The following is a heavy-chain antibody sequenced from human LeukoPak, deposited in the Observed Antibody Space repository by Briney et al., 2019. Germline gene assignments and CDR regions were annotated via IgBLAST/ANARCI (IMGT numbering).Heavy chain of an antibody. D-gene: IGHD5-12*01. V-gene: IGHV4-39*01. CDR3: ARHRYSGYDLFDY. CDR2: IYYSGST. CDR1: GGSLSNSNYY. Sequence: PSETLSLTCTVSGGSLSNSNYYWGWIRQPPGKGLEWIGSIYYSGSTYYNPSLKSQVTISIDTSKNQFSLKLSSVTAADTAIYYCARHRYSGYDLFDYWGQGALVTVSS. J-gene: IGHJ4*02.